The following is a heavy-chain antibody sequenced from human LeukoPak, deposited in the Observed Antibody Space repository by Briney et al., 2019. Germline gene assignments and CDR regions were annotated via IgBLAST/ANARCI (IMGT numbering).Heavy chain of an antibody. CDR3: ARGNRFSGGLYYFDY. V-gene: IGHV4-61*02. CDR2: IYTSGST. D-gene: IGHD3-3*01. J-gene: IGHJ4*02. CDR1: GGSISSGSCY. Sequence: SETLSLTCTVSGGSISSGSCYWSWIRQPAGKGLEWIGRIYTSGSTNYNPSLKSRVTISVDTSKNQFSLKLSSVTAADTAVYYCARGNRFSGGLYYFDYWGQGTLVTVSS.